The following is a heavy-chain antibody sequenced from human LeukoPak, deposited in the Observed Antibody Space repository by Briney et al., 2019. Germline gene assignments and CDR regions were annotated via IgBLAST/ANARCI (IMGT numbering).Heavy chain of an antibody. D-gene: IGHD3-9*01. J-gene: IGHJ4*02. V-gene: IGHV3-7*03. CDR3: ARGSVYYDILTGYYSY. CDR2: IKQGGSEK. CDR1: GFTFSSYW. Sequence: LPGGSLRLSCAASGFTFSSYWMSWVRQAPGKGLEWVANIKQGGSEKYYVDSVKGRFTISRDNAKNSLYLQMNSLRAEDTAVYYCARGSVYYDILTGYYSYWGQGTLVTVSS.